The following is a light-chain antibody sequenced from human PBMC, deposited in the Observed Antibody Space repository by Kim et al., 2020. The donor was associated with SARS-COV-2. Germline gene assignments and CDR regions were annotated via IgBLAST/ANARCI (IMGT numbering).Light chain of an antibody. CDR1: QSVGNY. Sequence: EVVLTQSPDTLSLSAGERATLSCRASQSVGNYLAWFQHKPGQAPRLLIYDASNRATGIPARFSGSGSGTDFTLTITSLEPEDFAVYYCQQRNYWLSFGGGTKVDIK. V-gene: IGKV3-11*01. CDR3: QQRNYWLS. J-gene: IGKJ4*01. CDR2: DAS.